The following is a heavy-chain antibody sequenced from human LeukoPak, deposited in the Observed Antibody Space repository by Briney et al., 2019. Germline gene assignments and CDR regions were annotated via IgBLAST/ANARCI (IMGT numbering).Heavy chain of an antibody. J-gene: IGHJ4*02. CDR2: ISGSGRTT. V-gene: IGHV3-23*01. CDR3: AKGKKLYYSNDYYFFASSEY. D-gene: IGHD3-22*01. Sequence: AGGSLRLSYAASEFIFNNLSMTWVRQAPGKGLEWVSSISGSGRTTYYADSVKGRFTISIDNSKNTLFLQMSSLRADDTAIYYCAKGKKLYYSNDYYFFASSEYWGQGALVTVSS. CDR1: EFIFNNLS.